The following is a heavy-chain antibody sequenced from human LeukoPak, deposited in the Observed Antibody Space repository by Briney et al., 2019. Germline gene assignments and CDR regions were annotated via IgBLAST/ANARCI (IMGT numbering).Heavy chain of an antibody. V-gene: IGHV1-46*01. CDR3: ARDRLAAPLSFDY. CDR2: INPSGGST. J-gene: IGHJ4*02. CDR1: VYTFTSYY. Sequence: ASVRVSCKASVYTFTSYYMHWLRQAPGQGLEWMGIINPSGGSTSYAQKFQGRVTMTRDTSTSTVYMELSSLRSEDTAVYYCARDRLAAPLSFDYWGQGTLVTVSS.